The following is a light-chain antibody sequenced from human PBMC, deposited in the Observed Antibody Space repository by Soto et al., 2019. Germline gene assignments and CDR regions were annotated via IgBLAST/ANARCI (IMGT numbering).Light chain of an antibody. CDR1: QSVWIY. CDR2: DAS. Sequence: EIVLTQSPATLPLSPGERATLSCRASQSVWIYLAWYQQKPGQAPRLLIYDASNRATGTPARFSGSGSGTDFTLTISSLEPEDFAVHYCQQRRNWPTTFGQGTKVEIK. CDR3: QQRRNWPTT. J-gene: IGKJ1*01. V-gene: IGKV3-11*01.